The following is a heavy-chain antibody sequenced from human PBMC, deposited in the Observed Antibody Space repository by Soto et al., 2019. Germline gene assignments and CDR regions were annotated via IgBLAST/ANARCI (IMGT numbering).Heavy chain of an antibody. CDR3: ARDRGYCTSTSCYRRWLDY. Sequence: LRLSCAASGFTFSSYAMPWVRQAPGKGLEWVAVISYDGSNKYYADSVKGRFTISRDNSKNTLYLQMNSLRAEDTAVYYCARDRGYCTSTSCYRRWLDYWGQGTLVTVSS. CDR1: GFTFSSYA. J-gene: IGHJ4*01. V-gene: IGHV3-30-3*01. CDR2: ISYDGSNK. D-gene: IGHD2-2*01.